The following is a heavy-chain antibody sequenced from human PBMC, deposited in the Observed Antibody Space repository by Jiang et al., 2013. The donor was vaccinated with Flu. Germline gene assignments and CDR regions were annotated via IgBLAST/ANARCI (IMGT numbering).Heavy chain of an antibody. V-gene: IGHV3-33*01. CDR2: IWYDGSNK. Sequence: GVVQPGRSLRLSCAASGFTFSSYGMHWVRQAPGKGLEWVAVIWYDGSNKYYADSVKGRFTISRDNSKNTLYLQMNSLRAEDTAVYYCARRVGEFLFDYWGQGTLVTVSS. CDR1: GFTFSSYG. CDR3: ARRVGEFLFDY. D-gene: IGHD3-10*01. J-gene: IGHJ4*02.